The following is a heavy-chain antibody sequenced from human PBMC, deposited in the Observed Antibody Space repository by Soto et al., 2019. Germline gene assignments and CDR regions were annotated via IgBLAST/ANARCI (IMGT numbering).Heavy chain of an antibody. J-gene: IGHJ6*02. Sequence: SETLSLTCTVSGGSISSSSYYWGWIRQPPGKGLEWIGSIYYSGSTYYNPSLKSRVTISVDTSKNQFSLKLSSVTAADTAVYYCARRGTSKRAVYYYGMDVWGQGTTVT. CDR2: IYYSGST. CDR1: GGSISSSSYY. V-gene: IGHV4-39*01. CDR3: ARRGTSKRAVYYYGMDV. D-gene: IGHD2-2*01.